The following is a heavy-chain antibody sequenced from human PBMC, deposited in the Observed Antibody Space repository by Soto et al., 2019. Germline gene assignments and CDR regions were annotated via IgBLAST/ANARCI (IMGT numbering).Heavy chain of an antibody. Sequence: EVQLVQSGGGLVQPGGSLRLSCVGSGFTFTDFYMNWVRQAPGKGLEWVANISPDGSETNYVEPVKGRFTTSRDNAKNSLFLQMISLRADDTAVYYCAGWGGHDYNYWGQGILVTVSS. J-gene: IGHJ4*02. CDR2: ISPDGSET. CDR3: AGWGGHDYNY. CDR1: GFTFTDFY. V-gene: IGHV3-7*03. D-gene: IGHD4-4*01.